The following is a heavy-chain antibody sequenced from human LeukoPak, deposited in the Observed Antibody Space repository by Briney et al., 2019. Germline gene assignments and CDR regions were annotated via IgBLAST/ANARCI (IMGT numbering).Heavy chain of an antibody. D-gene: IGHD2-2*01. V-gene: IGHV3-30*04. CDR1: GFTFSSYA. CDR2: ISYDGSNK. Sequence: PGGSLRLSCAASGFTFSSYAMHWVRQAPGKGLEWVAVISYDGSNKYYADSVKGRFTISRDNSKNTLYLQMNSLRAEDTAVYYCARDMSHTVVNIWDWGQGTLVTVSS. CDR3: ARDMSHTVVNIWD. J-gene: IGHJ4*02.